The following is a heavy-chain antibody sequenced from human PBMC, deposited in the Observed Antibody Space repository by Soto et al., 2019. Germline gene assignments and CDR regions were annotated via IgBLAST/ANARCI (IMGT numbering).Heavy chain of an antibody. Sequence: GGSLRLSCAASGFTFSSYSMNWVRQAPGKGLEWVSSISSSSSYIYYADSVKGRFTISRDNAKNSLYLQMNSLRAEDTAVYYCARPTIFGVGGGYGMDVWGQGTTVTVSS. CDR1: GFTFSSYS. CDR3: ARPTIFGVGGGYGMDV. J-gene: IGHJ6*02. V-gene: IGHV3-21*01. CDR2: ISSSSSYI. D-gene: IGHD3-3*01.